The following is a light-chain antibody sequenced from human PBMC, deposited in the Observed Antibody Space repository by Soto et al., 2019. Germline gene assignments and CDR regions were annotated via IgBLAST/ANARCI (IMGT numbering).Light chain of an antibody. V-gene: IGKV3-11*01. CDR2: NAS. CDR3: QQRSNWPLT. Sequence: EIVLTQSPATLSLSPGERATLSCRASQSLDIYLAWYQQKPGQAPRLLIYNASNRATGIPARFSGSGSGTDFTLTISSLEPEEFALYYCQQRSNWPLTFGGGTKVEI. CDR1: QSLDIY. J-gene: IGKJ4*01.